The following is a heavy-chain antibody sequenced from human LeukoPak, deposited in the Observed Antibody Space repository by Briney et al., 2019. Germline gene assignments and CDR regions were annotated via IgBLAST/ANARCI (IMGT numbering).Heavy chain of an antibody. CDR3: AKDTRYYDSREGAFDI. J-gene: IGHJ3*02. CDR2: IRYDGSNK. Sequence: GGSLRLSCAASGFTFSSYGMHWVRQAPGKGLEWVAFIRYDGSNKYYADSVKGRFTISRDNSKNTLYLQMNSLRAEDTAVYYCAKDTRYYDSREGAFDIWGQGTMVTVSS. V-gene: IGHV3-30*02. D-gene: IGHD3-22*01. CDR1: GFTFSSYG.